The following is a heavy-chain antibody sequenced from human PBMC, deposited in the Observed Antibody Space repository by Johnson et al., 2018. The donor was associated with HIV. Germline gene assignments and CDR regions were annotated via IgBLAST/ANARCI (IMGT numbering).Heavy chain of an antibody. CDR1: GFTFDDYG. Sequence: VQLVESGGGVVQPGGSLRLSCAASGFTFDDYGMHWVRQAPGKGLEWVVVISYDGSNKYFADSVKGRFTISRDNSKNTLYLQMNSLRAEDTAVYYCAREVNYDDSSSHAFDIWGQGTMVTVSS. CDR3: AREVNYDDSSSHAFDI. V-gene: IGHV3-30*03. D-gene: IGHD3-22*01. J-gene: IGHJ3*02. CDR2: ISYDGSNK.